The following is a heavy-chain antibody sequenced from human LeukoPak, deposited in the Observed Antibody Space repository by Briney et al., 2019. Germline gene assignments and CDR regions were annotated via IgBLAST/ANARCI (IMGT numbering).Heavy chain of an antibody. V-gene: IGHV3-48*03. CDR3: ARMAVAGQYSDF. CDR1: GFTFSSYE. D-gene: IGHD6-19*01. Sequence: PGGSLSLSCAASGFTFSSYEMNWVRQAPGKGLEWVSYISTSGDSSYYADSVKGRFTISRDSARNSLYLQMNSLRAEDSAIYYCARMAVAGQYSDFWGQGTLVTVTS. J-gene: IGHJ4*02. CDR2: ISTSGDSS.